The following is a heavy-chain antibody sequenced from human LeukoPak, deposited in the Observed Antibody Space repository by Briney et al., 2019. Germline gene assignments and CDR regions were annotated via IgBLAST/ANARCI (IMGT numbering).Heavy chain of an antibody. CDR1: GGTFSSYA. V-gene: IGHV1-69*13. D-gene: IGHD3-22*01. CDR3: AREYYDSSGPLVDY. J-gene: IGHJ4*02. CDR2: IIPIFGTA. Sequence: GASVKVSCKASGGTFSSYAISWVRQAPGQGLEWMGGIIPIFGTANYAQRFQGRVTITADESTSTAYMELSSLRSEDTAVYYCAREYYDSSGPLVDYWGQGTLVTVSS.